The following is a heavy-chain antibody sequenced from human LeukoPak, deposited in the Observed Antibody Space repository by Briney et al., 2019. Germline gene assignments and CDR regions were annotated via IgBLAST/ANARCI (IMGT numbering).Heavy chain of an antibody. CDR3: ARGWSIAALYFDY. J-gene: IGHJ4*02. D-gene: IGHD6-6*01. CDR1: GGSISSYY. CDR2: IYYSGST. Sequence: SETLSLTCTVSGGSISSYYWSWTRQPPGKGLEWIGYIYYSGSTNYNPSLKNRVTISVDTSKNQFSLKLSSVTAADTAVYYCARGWSIAALYFDYWGQGTLVTVSS. V-gene: IGHV4-59*01.